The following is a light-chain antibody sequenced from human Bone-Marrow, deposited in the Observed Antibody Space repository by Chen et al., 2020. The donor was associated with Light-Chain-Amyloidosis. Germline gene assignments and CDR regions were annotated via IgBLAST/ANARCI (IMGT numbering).Light chain of an antibody. CDR1: DLPTKY. Sequence: SYELTQPPSVSVSPGQTARINCSGDDLPTKYAYWYQQKPGQAPVLVIHRDTERPSGISERFSGSSAVTTATFTISVVQAEDEADYHCQSADSSGTYEVIFGGGTKLTVL. V-gene: IGLV3-25*03. J-gene: IGLJ2*01. CDR3: QSADSSGTYEVI. CDR2: RDT.